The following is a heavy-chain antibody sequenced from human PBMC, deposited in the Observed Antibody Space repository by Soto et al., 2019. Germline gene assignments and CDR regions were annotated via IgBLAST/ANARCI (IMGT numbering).Heavy chain of an antibody. CDR1: GFTFSSYW. CDR2: MKQDGSEI. J-gene: IGHJ5*02. Sequence: LRLSCAASGFTFSSYWMTWVRQAPGKGLEWVAYMKQDGSEIYYVDSVKGRFTISRDNAKNSLYLEMNSLRAEDTAVYYCAAGVYWFDPWGQALLVTVSS. D-gene: IGHD3-16*01. V-gene: IGHV3-7*01. CDR3: AAGVYWFDP.